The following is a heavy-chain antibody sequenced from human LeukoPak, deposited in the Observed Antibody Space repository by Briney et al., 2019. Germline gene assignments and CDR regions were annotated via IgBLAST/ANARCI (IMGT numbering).Heavy chain of an antibody. CDR2: ISGSGGST. CDR3: AKDLKEGFCSTTSCYGIDS. Sequence: GGSLRLSCAASGFTFSSYAMSWVRQAPGKGLEWVSAISGSGGSTYYADSVKDRFTISRDNSKNTLYLQMNSLRAEDTALYYCAKDLKEGFCSTTSCYGIDSWGQGTLVTVSS. CDR1: GFTFSSYA. D-gene: IGHD2-2*01. J-gene: IGHJ4*02. V-gene: IGHV3-23*01.